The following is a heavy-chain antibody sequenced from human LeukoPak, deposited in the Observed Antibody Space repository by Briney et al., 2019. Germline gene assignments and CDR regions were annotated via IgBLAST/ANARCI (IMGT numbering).Heavy chain of an antibody. D-gene: IGHD1-1*01. CDR1: GGSISSGSYY. V-gene: IGHV4-61*02. CDR3: AHEEGLSFDY. Sequence: SETLSLTCTVSGGSISSGSYYWSWIRQPAGKGLEWIGRIYTSGSTNYNPSLKSRVTISVDTSKNQFSLKLSSVTAADTAVYYCAHEEGLSFDYWGQGTLVTVSS. CDR2: IYTSGST. J-gene: IGHJ4*02.